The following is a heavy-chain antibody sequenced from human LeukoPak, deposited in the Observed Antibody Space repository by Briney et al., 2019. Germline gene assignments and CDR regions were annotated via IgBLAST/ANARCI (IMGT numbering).Heavy chain of an antibody. J-gene: IGHJ3*01. CDR2: IVASGRGT. D-gene: IGHD4-17*01. Sequence: GESLRLSCGASGLTFSNYALTWVRQAPGKGLEWVSSIVASGRGTSYADSVKGRFTISRDNSKNTLYLQMNSLRAEDTAVYYCAKDPNGDYIGAFDDWGQGTMVTVSS. CDR3: AKDPNGDYIGAFDD. V-gene: IGHV3-23*01. CDR1: GLTFSNYA.